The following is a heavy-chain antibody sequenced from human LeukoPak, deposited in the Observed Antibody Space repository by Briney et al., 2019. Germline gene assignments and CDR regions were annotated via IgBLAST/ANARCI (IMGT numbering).Heavy chain of an antibody. D-gene: IGHD6-13*01. CDR2: INPNSGGT. J-gene: IGHJ6*02. Sequence: ASVKDSSKASRDTFTGYYIHWGRQAPGQGLEWMGWINPNSGGTNYAQKFQGRVTMTRDTSISTAYMELSRLRSDDTAVYYCARARRPAAGTGSMDVWGQGTTVTVSS. V-gene: IGHV1-2*02. CDR3: ARARRPAAGTGSMDV. CDR1: RDTFTGYY.